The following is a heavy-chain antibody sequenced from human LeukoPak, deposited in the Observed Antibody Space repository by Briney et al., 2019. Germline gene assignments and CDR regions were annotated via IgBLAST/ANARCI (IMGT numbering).Heavy chain of an antibody. CDR3: ARSGAEWLQFYCDY. D-gene: IGHD5-24*01. CDR1: GFTVSSNY. V-gene: IGHV3-66*01. Sequence: PGGSLRLSCAASGFTVSSNYMTWVRQAPGKGLEWVSLIHRGGSTYYADSVKGRFTISRDNSKNTVDLQMNNLRTEDTAVYYCARSGAEWLQFYCDYWGQGTLVTVPS. CDR2: IHRGGST. J-gene: IGHJ4*02.